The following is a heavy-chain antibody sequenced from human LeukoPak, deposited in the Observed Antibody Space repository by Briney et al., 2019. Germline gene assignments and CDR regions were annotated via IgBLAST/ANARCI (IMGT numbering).Heavy chain of an antibody. CDR1: GGTFSSYA. J-gene: IGHJ3*02. CDR2: IIPIFGTA. D-gene: IGHD7-27*01. Sequence: GASVKVPRKASGGTFSSYAISWVRQAPGQGLEWMGGIIPIFGTANYAQKFQGRVTMTTDTSTSATYMEMRSLRSDDTAMYYCARGDWGDASDIWGQGTLVTVSS. CDR3: ARGDWGDASDI. V-gene: IGHV1-69*05.